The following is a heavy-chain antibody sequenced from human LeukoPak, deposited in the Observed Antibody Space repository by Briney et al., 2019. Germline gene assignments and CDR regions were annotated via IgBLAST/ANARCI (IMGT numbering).Heavy chain of an antibody. CDR2: IIPIFGTA. Sequence: ASVKVSCKASGGTFSSYAISWVRQAPGQGLEWMGGIIPIFGTANYAQKFQGRVTITADKSTSTAYMELSSLRSEDTAVYYCARADCSSTSCYVSFDYWGQGTLVTVSS. CDR1: GGTFSSYA. V-gene: IGHV1-69*06. J-gene: IGHJ4*02. D-gene: IGHD2-2*01. CDR3: ARADCSSTSCYVSFDY.